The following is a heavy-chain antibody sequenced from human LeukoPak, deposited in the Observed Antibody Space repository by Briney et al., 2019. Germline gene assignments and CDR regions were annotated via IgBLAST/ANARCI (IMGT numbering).Heavy chain of an antibody. J-gene: IGHJ5*02. CDR3: AKGSGSGWYGWFDP. D-gene: IGHD6-19*01. CDR1: GFTFSSYG. Sequence: GRSLRLSCAASGFTFSSYGMHWVRQAPGKGLEWVSCIDASGVNTYYADSVKGRFTISRDNSRNTLYLQMNSLRAEDTAVYYCAKGSGSGWYGWFDPWGQGTLVTVSS. V-gene: IGHV3-23*01. CDR2: IDASGVNT.